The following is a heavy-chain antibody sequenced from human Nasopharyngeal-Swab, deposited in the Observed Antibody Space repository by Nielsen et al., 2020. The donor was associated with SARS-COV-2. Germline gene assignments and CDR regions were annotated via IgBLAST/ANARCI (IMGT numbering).Heavy chain of an antibody. CDR1: GFTFSTYA. CDR3: AKALTSSGSYFLFDS. Sequence: GESLKISCAASGFTFSTYAMSWVRQAPGTGMERVASIGCSGFTTYYADSVKGRFTISRDNSKNTLFLQLNSPRAEDTAVYYCAKALTSSGSYFLFDSWGQGTLVTVSS. CDR2: IGCSGFTT. V-gene: IGHV3-23*01. J-gene: IGHJ4*02. D-gene: IGHD1-26*01.